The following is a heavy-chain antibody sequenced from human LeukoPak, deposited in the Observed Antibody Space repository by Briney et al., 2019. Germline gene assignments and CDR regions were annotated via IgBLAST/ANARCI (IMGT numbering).Heavy chain of an antibody. CDR1: GGSISSYY. Sequence: SETLSLTCTVSGGSISSYYWSWIRQPPGKGLEWIGYIYYSGSTNYNPSLKSRVTISVDTSKNQFSLKLSSVTAADTAVYYCARVRYYDILTDRRNWFDPWGQGTLVTVSS. CDR2: IYYSGST. D-gene: IGHD3-9*01. V-gene: IGHV4-59*01. CDR3: ARVRYYDILTDRRNWFDP. J-gene: IGHJ5*02.